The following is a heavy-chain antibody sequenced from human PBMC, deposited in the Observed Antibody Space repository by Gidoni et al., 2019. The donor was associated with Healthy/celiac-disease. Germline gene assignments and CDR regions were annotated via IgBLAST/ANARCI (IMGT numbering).Heavy chain of an antibody. Sequence: QVQLQQWGAGLLKPSETLSLTCAVYGGSFSGYYWSWIRQPPGKGLEWIGEINHSGSTNYNPSLKSRVTISVDTSKNQFSLKLSSVTAADTAVYYCARVDYGDLTPGGVGYWGQGTLVTVSS. D-gene: IGHD4-17*01. CDR2: INHSGST. CDR1: GGSFSGYY. CDR3: ARVDYGDLTPGGVGY. J-gene: IGHJ4*02. V-gene: IGHV4-34*01.